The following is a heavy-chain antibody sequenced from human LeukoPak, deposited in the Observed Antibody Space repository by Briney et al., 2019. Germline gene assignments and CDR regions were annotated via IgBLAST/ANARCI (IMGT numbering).Heavy chain of an antibody. V-gene: IGHV3-21*01. Sequence: GGSLRLSCAASGFTFSSYTMNWVRQAPGKGLEWVSSISSSSGYIYYADSVKGRFTISRDNAKNSLYLQMNSLRAEDTAVYYCARARDCSSTSCYAFDYWGQGTLVTVSS. CDR3: ARARDCSSTSCYAFDY. D-gene: IGHD2-2*01. J-gene: IGHJ4*02. CDR1: GFTFSSYT. CDR2: ISSSSGYI.